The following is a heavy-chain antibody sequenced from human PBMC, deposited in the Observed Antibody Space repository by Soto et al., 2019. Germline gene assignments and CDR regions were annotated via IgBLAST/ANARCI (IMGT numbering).Heavy chain of an antibody. CDR2: IVVGSGNT. CDR1: GFTFTSSS. CDR3: AADFPYSYDFWSGYPNRNMDV. J-gene: IGHJ6*02. D-gene: IGHD3-3*01. V-gene: IGHV1-58*01. Sequence: GASVNVSCNASGFTFTSSSLQWVRQARGQRLEWIGWIVVGSGNTNYAQKFQERVTITRDMSTSTAYMELSSLRSEDTAVYYCAADFPYSYDFWSGYPNRNMDVWGQGTTVTVSS.